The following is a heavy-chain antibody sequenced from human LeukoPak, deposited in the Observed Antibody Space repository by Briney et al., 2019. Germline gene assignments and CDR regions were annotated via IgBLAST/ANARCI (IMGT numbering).Heavy chain of an antibody. Sequence: GGSLRLSCAASGFTFSNAWMSWVRQAPGKGLEWVGRLKSKNNGGTVDYAAPVKGRFTISRDDSKDTLYLQMNSLKSEDTAVYYCCTVSGFGTSWDHWGQGTLVTVSS. CDR3: CTVSGFGTSWDH. D-gene: IGHD6-13*01. J-gene: IGHJ4*02. V-gene: IGHV3-15*01. CDR1: GFTFSNAW. CDR2: LKSKNNGGTV.